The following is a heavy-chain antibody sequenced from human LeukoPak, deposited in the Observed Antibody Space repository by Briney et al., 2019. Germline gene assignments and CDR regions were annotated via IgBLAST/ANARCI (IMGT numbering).Heavy chain of an antibody. D-gene: IGHD3-22*01. J-gene: IGHJ5*02. CDR1: GGTFSSYA. V-gene: IGHV1-69*05. CDR3: ARGHRYYYDSSGYYDYNWFDP. Sequence: SVKVSCKASGGTFSSYAISWVRQAPGQGLEWMGRIIPIFGTANYAQKFQGRVTITTDESTSTAYMELSSLRSEDTAVYYCARGHRYYYDSSGYYDYNWFDPLGQGTLVTVSS. CDR2: IIPIFGTA.